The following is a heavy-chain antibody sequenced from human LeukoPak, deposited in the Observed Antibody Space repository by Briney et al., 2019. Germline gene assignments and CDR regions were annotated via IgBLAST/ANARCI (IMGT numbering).Heavy chain of an antibody. CDR3: AKARGFHYDCSGWPWYFDL. CDR2: IRYDGSNK. V-gene: IGHV3-30*02. J-gene: IGHJ2*01. D-gene: IGHD3-22*01. Sequence: GGSLSLSCAASGFTFSSYGMHWVRQAPGKGLEWVAFIRYDGSNKYYADSVKGRFTISRDNSKNTLYLQMNSLRAEDTAVYYCAKARGFHYDCSGWPWYFDLWGRGTLVTVSS. CDR1: GFTFSSYG.